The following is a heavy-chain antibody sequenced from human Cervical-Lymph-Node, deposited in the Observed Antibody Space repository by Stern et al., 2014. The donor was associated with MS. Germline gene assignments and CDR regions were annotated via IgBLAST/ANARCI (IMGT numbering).Heavy chain of an antibody. CDR3: ARPPPRRKWDDPNYGMDV. CDR1: GYTFTNNW. J-gene: IGHJ6*02. CDR2: IYPDDSDI. Sequence: EVQLVESGAEVKKPGESLKISCKGSGYTFTNNWIAWVRQMPGKGLEWMGIIYPDDSDIRYSPSLPGQVTISADKSITTASLPWSSLKAAASAVYYCARPPPRRKWDDPNYGMDVWGQGTTVTVSS. V-gene: IGHV5-51*03. D-gene: IGHD1-1*01.